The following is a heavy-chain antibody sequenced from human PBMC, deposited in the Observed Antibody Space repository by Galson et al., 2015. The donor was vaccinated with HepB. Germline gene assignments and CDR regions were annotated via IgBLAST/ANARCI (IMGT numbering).Heavy chain of an antibody. D-gene: IGHD3-10*01. V-gene: IGHV3-30*04. J-gene: IGHJ3*02. CDR1: GFTFSSSA. CDR2: ISYDGSNK. Sequence: SLRLSCAASGFTFSSSAMHWVRQAPGKGLEWVAVISYDGSNKYYADSVKGRFTISRDNSKNTLYLQMNSLRAEDTAVYYCARVVTMVRGPFDIWGQGTMVTVSS. CDR3: ARVVTMVRGPFDI.